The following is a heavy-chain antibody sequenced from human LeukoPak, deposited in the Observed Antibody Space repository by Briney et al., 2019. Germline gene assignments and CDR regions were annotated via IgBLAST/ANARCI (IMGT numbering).Heavy chain of an antibody. D-gene: IGHD3-10*01. CDR1: GGSISSGSYY. J-gene: IGHJ5*02. CDR3: ARVGGSGSYAWFDP. V-gene: IGHV4-61*02. CDR2: IYTSGST. Sequence: SETLSLTCTVSGGSISSGSYYWSWIRQPAGKGLEWIGRIYTSGSTNYNPSLKSRVTISVDTSKNQFSLKLSSVTAADTAVYYCARVGGSGSYAWFDPWGQGTLVNVSS.